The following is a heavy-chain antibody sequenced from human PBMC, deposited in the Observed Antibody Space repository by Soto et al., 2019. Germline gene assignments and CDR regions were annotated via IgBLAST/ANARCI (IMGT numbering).Heavy chain of an antibody. V-gene: IGHV1-69*13. Sequence: GASAKVSCKASGGTFSSYAISWVRQAPGQGLEWMGGIIPIFGTANYAQKFQGRVTITADESTSTAYMELSSLRSEDTAVYYCARVFLNYDSSGYYYFDYWGQGTLVTVSS. J-gene: IGHJ4*02. D-gene: IGHD3-22*01. CDR1: GGTFSSYA. CDR2: IIPIFGTA. CDR3: ARVFLNYDSSGYYYFDY.